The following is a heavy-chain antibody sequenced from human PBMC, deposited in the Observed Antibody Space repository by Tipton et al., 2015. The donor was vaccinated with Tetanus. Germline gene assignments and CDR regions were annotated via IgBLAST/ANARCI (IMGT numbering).Heavy chain of an antibody. J-gene: IGHJ4*01. V-gene: IGHV3-30*02. D-gene: IGHD3-3*01. Sequence: SLRLSCAASGFTFSSYGMHWVRQAPGKGLEWVAFIRHDGVNKFYGDSVKGRFTLSRDNSKNILYLQMDSLRAEDTALYYCARDSSQGLIDFWSGFHDQIDYWGHGTLVTVSS. CDR3: ARDSSQGLIDFWSGFHDQIDY. CDR1: GFTFSSYG. CDR2: IRHDGVNK.